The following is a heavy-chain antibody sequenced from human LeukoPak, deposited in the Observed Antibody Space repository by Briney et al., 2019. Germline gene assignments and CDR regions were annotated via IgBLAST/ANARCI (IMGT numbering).Heavy chain of an antibody. J-gene: IGHJ5*02. D-gene: IGHD2-21*02. V-gene: IGHV3-33*06. CDR1: GFMFSRSD. Sequence: GKSLRLSCAASGFMFSRSDIHWVRQAPGKGLEWVAVIWHDRSDTYGSNKCYADSVKGRFTISRDNSKNTVYLQMNSLRVEDTAEYYCAKDGNCGGDCYGWFDPWGQGALVTVSS. CDR3: AKDGNCGGDCYGWFDP. CDR2: IWHDRSDTYGSNK.